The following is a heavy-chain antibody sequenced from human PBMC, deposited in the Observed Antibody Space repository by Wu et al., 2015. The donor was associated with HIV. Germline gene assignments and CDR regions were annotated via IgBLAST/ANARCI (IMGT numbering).Heavy chain of an antibody. Sequence: QVQLVQSGAEVKKPGASVRVSCTASGYTFNDYHMHWVRQAPGQGLEWMGWTNRNSGGTTYAQKFQGRVAMTRDTSITTVFMELSRLRFDDTAVYYCARARRPVADALELDYWGQGTLVTVSS. CDR1: GYTFNDYH. J-gene: IGHJ4*02. V-gene: IGHV1-2*02. CDR3: ARARRPVADALELDY. D-gene: IGHD6-19*01. CDR2: TNRNSGGT.